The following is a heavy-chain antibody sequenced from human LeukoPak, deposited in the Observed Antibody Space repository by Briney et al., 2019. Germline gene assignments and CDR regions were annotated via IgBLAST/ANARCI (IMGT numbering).Heavy chain of an antibody. CDR3: AKDISYDILTGYFDY. V-gene: IGHV1-18*01. J-gene: IGHJ4*02. D-gene: IGHD3-9*01. Sequence: ASVKVSCKASGYTFTSYGISWVRQAPGQGLEWMGWIGAYNGNTNYAQKLQGRVTMTTDTSTSTAYMELRSLRSDDTALYYCAKDISYDILTGYFDYWGQGTLVTVSS. CDR2: IGAYNGNT. CDR1: GYTFTSYG.